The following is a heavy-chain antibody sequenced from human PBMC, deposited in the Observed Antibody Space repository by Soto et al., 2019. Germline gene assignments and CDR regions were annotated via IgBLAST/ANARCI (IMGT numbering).Heavy chain of an antibody. Sequence: GESLKISCKGSGYSFTSYWISWVRQMPGKGLEWMGRIDPSDSYTNYSPSFQGHVTISADKSISTAYLQWSSLKASDTAMYYCANQYYYDSSGSLLGDYGMDVWGQGTTVTLSS. J-gene: IGHJ6*02. CDR2: IDPSDSYT. D-gene: IGHD3-22*01. CDR3: ANQYYYDSSGSLLGDYGMDV. V-gene: IGHV5-10-1*01. CDR1: GYSFTSYW.